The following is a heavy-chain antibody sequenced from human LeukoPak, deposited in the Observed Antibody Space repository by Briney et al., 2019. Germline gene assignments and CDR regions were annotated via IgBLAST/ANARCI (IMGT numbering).Heavy chain of an antibody. Sequence: GGSLRLSCADSGFTFSSYWISWVHQAPGKGLEWVANINQDGSEKYYVDSVRGRFTISRDNAKNSLYLQMNSLRAEDTAVYYCAISSPVATVGYWGQGTLVTVSS. CDR3: AISSPVATVGY. CDR1: GFTFSSYW. J-gene: IGHJ4*02. D-gene: IGHD4-23*01. CDR2: INQDGSEK. V-gene: IGHV3-7*01.